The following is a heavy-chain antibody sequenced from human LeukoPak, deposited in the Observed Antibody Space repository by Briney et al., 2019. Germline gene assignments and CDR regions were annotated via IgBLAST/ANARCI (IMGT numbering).Heavy chain of an antibody. CDR3: ARDTYYYGSGSYFPSAPSFDY. CDR2: IIPIFGTA. CDR1: GGTFSSYA. Sequence: SVKVSCKASGGTFSSYAISWVRQAPGQGLEWMGGIIPIFGTANYAQKFQGRVTITTDESTSTAYMELSSLRSDDTAVYYCARDTYYYGSGSYFPSAPSFDYWGQGTLVTASS. V-gene: IGHV1-69*05. J-gene: IGHJ4*02. D-gene: IGHD3-10*01.